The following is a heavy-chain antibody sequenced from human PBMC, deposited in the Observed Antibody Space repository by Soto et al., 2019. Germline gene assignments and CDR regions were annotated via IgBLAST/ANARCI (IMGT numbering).Heavy chain of an antibody. Sequence: ASVKVSCKASGFTFTRSAVQWVRQARGQRLEWIGWIVAGSGNTIYAQKFRERVTISRDMSTSTAYMELSSLRSEDTAVYYCAVQGTIGGYYYGMDVWGQGTTVTVSS. CDR3: AVQGTIGGYYYGMDV. V-gene: IGHV1-58*01. D-gene: IGHD1-26*01. CDR2: IVAGSGNT. CDR1: GFTFTRSA. J-gene: IGHJ6*02.